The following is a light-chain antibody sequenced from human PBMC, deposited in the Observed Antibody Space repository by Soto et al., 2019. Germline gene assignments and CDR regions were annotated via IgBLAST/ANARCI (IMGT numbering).Light chain of an antibody. CDR1: SSDVGTHGY. CDR2: DVT. CDR3: MCYAGGNNWV. V-gene: IGLV2-8*01. J-gene: IGLJ3*02. Sequence: QSVLTQPPSASGSPVQSVTISCTGTSSDVGTHGYVSWYQQHAGKAPKLMIYDVTKRPSGVPDRFSGSKSANTASLTVSGLQAEDEADYYCMCYAGGNNWVFGGGTKVTVL.